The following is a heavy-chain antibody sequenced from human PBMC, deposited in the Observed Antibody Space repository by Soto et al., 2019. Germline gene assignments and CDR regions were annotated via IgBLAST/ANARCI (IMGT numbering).Heavy chain of an antibody. CDR1: GFTFSSYA. CDR2: ISYDGSNK. CDR3: AREGARGRFFGSGMDV. Sequence: HPGGSLRLSCAASGFTFSSYAMHWVRQAPGKGLEWVAVISYDGSNKYYADSVKGRFTISRDSSKNTLYLQMNSLRAEDTAVYYCAREGARGRFFGSGMDVWGQGTTVTVSS. V-gene: IGHV3-30-3*01. D-gene: IGHD3-3*01. J-gene: IGHJ6*02.